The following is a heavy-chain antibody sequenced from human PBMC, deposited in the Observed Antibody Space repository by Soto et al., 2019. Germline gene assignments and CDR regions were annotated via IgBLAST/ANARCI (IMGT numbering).Heavy chain of an antibody. J-gene: IGHJ3*02. Sequence: EGQLLESGGGLVQPGGSLRLSCVASGFTFSDYAMSWVRQAPGKGLEWVSAIGGGGDDKYYPDSVKGRFTISRDNSRNTLYLQMNSLRAEDTALYFCAKDWEAYNSVWDAFDIWGQGTVVTVSS. V-gene: IGHV3-23*01. CDR1: GFTFSDYA. CDR3: AKDWEAYNSVWDAFDI. D-gene: IGHD1-20*01. CDR2: IGGGGDDK.